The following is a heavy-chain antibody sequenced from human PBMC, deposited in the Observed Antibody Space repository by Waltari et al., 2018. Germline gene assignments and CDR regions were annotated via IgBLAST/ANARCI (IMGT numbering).Heavy chain of an antibody. CDR1: GFSFSNFA. V-gene: IGHV3-23*04. J-gene: IGHJ1*01. CDR2: ITGSADNT. CDR3: AKVPYDNFWTGYFFFDL. Sequence: EVQLVESGGGFVQSGESLRLSCAASGFSFSNFAMSWARQAPGKGLEWVSSITGSADNTYDADSVRGRFTISRDNSKNTLYLQMDGLRAEDTAIYYCAKVPYDNFWTGYFFFDLWGQGTLVTVSS. D-gene: IGHD3-3*01.